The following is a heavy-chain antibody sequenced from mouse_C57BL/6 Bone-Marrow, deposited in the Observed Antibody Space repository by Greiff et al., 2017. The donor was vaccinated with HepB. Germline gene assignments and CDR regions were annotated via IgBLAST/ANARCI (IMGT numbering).Heavy chain of an antibody. J-gene: IGHJ2*01. Sequence: VQGVESGAELVKPGASVKLSCKASGYTFTSYWMHWVKQRPGQGLEWIGMIHPNSGSTNYNEKFKSKATLTVDKSSSTAYMQLSSLTSEDSAVYYCARRGNRLRRAFDYWGQGTTLTVSS. CDR1: GYTFTSYW. CDR2: IHPNSGST. D-gene: IGHD2-4*01. CDR3: ARRGNRLRRAFDY. V-gene: IGHV1-64*01.